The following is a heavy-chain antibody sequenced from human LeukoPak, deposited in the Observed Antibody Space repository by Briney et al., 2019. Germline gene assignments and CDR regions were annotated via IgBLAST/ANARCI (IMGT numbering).Heavy chain of an antibody. Sequence: KHGEFLNFSCKGSGYRFTTYWIGWGRELPGKGEGWRGIIYPDDFDTRYSPSFQGQVTISADKSISTAYLQWSSLKASDTAMYYCARRSSGWGRDFDYWGQGTLVTVSS. CDR2: IYPDDFDT. CDR1: GYRFTTYW. J-gene: IGHJ4*02. V-gene: IGHV5-51*01. CDR3: ARRSSGWGRDFDY. D-gene: IGHD6-19*01.